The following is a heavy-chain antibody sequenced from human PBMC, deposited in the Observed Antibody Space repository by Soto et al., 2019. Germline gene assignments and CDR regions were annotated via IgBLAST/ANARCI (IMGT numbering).Heavy chain of an antibody. J-gene: IGHJ6*02. Sequence: PGGSLRLSCAASGFTFSIYWMHWVRQAPGKGLVWVSRINSDGSSTSYADSVKGRFTISRDNAKNTLYLQMNSLRAEDTAVYYCAREQWGLYYYGMDVWGQGTTVTVSS. D-gene: IGHD1-26*01. CDR2: INSDGSST. CDR1: GFTFSIYW. V-gene: IGHV3-74*01. CDR3: AREQWGLYYYGMDV.